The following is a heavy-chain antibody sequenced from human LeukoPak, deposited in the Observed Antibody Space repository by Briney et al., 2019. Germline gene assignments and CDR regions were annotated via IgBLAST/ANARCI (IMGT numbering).Heavy chain of an antibody. J-gene: IGHJ4*02. V-gene: IGHV3-23*01. CDR3: AKDGSRGLY. Sequence: PSETLSLTCTVSGGSISTSNYYWGWVGQAPGKGLEWVSAISGSGGSTYYADSAKGRFTISRDNSKNALYLQMNSLRAEDTAVYYCAKDGSRGLYWGQGTLVTVSS. CDR1: GGSISTSNYY. CDR2: ISGSGGST. D-gene: IGHD5-18*01.